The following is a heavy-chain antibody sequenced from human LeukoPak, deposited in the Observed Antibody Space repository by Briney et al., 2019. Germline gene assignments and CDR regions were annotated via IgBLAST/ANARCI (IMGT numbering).Heavy chain of an antibody. CDR1: GFTFSSYE. V-gene: IGHV3-48*03. CDR3: ARDDPHLLLPAYYYYGMDV. CDR2: ISSSGSTI. J-gene: IGHJ6*02. D-gene: IGHD3-22*01. Sequence: GGSLRLSCAASGFTFSSYEMNWVRQAPGKGLEWVSYISSSGSTIYYADSVKGRFTIPRDNAKNSLYLQMNSLSAEDTAVYYCARDDPHLLLPAYYYYGMDVWGQGTTVTVSS.